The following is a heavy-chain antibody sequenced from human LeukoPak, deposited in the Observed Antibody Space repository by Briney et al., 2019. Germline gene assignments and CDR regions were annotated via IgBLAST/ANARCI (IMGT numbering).Heavy chain of an antibody. CDR3: ARASGSYYGMDV. J-gene: IGHJ6*02. CDR2: IGTAGDT. D-gene: IGHD1-26*01. CDR1: GFTFSSYD. V-gene: IGHV3-13*01. Sequence: SGGSLRLSCAASGFTFSSYDMHWVRQATGKGLEWVSAIGTAGDTYYPGSVKGRFTISRENAKNSLYLQMNSLRAGDTAVYYCARASGSYYGMDVWGQGTTVTVSS.